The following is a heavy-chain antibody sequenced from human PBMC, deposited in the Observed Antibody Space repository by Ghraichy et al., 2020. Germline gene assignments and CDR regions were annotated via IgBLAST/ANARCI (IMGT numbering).Heavy chain of an antibody. CDR3: ARTGYSSGWYDWFDP. D-gene: IGHD6-19*01. V-gene: IGHV1-69*06. CDR2: IIPIFGTA. Sequence: SVKVSCKASGGTFRSYAISWVRQAPGQGLEWMGGIIPIFGTANYAQKFQGRVTITADKSTSTAYMELSSLRSEDTAVYYCARTGYSSGWYDWFDPWGQGTLVTVSS. CDR1: GGTFRSYA. J-gene: IGHJ5*02.